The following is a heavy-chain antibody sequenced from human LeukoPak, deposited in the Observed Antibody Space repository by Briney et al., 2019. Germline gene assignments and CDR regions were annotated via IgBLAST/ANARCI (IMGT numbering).Heavy chain of an antibody. V-gene: IGHV4-59*08. D-gene: IGHD4-17*01. Sequence: SETLSLTCTVSGGSISSYYWSCIRQPPGKGLEWSGYIYYSGSTNYNPSLRSRVTISVDTSKNQFSLKLSSVTAADTAVYYCARGGNYGDYDGYFDYWGQGTLVTVSS. CDR3: ARGGNYGDYDGYFDY. CDR1: GGSISSYY. J-gene: IGHJ4*02. CDR2: IYYSGST.